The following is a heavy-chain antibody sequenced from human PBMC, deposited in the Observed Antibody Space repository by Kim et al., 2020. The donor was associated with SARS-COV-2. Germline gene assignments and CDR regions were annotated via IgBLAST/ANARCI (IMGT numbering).Heavy chain of an antibody. CDR3: ARDVLGRGYGMDV. J-gene: IGHJ6*02. CDR2: ISYDGSNK. V-gene: IGHV3-33*05. Sequence: GGSLRLSCAASGFTFSSYGMHWVRQAPGKGLEWVAVISYDGSNKYYADSVKGRFTISRDNSKNTLYLQMNSLRAEDTAVYYCARDVLGRGYGMDVWGQGTTVTVSS. D-gene: IGHD3-16*01. CDR1: GFTFSSYG.